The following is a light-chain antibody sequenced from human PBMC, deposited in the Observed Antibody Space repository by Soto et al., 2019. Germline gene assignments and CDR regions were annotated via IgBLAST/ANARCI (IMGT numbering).Light chain of an antibody. Sequence: DIQMTQSPSTLSASVGDRVAITCRASDNIVHWVAWYQQKPGKAPKLLIYKAANLADEVPSRFDGSGSGTDFTLTITRLQPDDFATYYCQHYNSFSRTFGQWTKVDTK. CDR3: QHYNSFSRT. CDR1: DNIVHW. J-gene: IGKJ1*01. V-gene: IGKV1-5*03. CDR2: KAA.